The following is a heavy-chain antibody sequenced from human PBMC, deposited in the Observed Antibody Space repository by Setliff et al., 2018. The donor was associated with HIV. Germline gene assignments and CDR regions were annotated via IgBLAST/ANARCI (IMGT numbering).Heavy chain of an antibody. V-gene: IGHV1-69*05. CDR1: GGTFSSYA. CDR3: ARDRAEADVGGGVRGPTYFCDY. J-gene: IGHJ4*02. CDR2: IIPVFGSA. D-gene: IGHD3-16*01. Sequence: RASVKVSCKASGGTFSSYAISWVRQAPGRGLEWMGGIIPVFGSAHYAQKFQDRITITTDESTSSVFVELSNLRPDDTAIYYCARDRAEADVGGGVRGPTYFCDYWGQGTLVTVSS.